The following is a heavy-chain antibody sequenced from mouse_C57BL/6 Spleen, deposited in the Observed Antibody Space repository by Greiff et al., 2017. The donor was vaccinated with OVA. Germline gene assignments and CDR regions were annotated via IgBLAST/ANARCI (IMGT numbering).Heavy chain of an antibody. CDR2: IDPSDSYT. D-gene: IGHD2-1*01. CDR1: GYTFTSYW. J-gene: IGHJ2*01. CDR3: ARLEAYGNYGFDY. Sequence: QVQLQQPGAELVKPGASVKLSCKASGYTFTSYWMQWVKQRPGQGLEWIGEIDPSDSYTNYNQKFKGKATLTVDTSSSTAYMQLSSLTAEDSAVYDCARLEAYGNYGFDYWGQGTTLTVSS. V-gene: IGHV1-50*01.